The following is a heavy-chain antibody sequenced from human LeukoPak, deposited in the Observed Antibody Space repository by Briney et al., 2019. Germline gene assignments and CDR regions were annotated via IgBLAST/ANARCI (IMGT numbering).Heavy chain of an antibody. CDR1: GGTFSSYA. Sequence: ASVKVSCKASGGTFSSYAISWVRQAPGQGLEWMGRIIPIFGTANYAQKFQGRVTITTDESTSTAYMELSSLRSEDTAVYYCARGGVAATRLATLNWFDPWGQGTLATVSS. CDR3: ARGGVAATRLATLNWFDP. V-gene: IGHV1-69*05. CDR2: IIPIFGTA. D-gene: IGHD2-15*01. J-gene: IGHJ5*02.